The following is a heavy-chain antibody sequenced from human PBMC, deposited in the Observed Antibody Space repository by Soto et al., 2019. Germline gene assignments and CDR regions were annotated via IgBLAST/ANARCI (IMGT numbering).Heavy chain of an antibody. CDR2: ISGSGGST. V-gene: IGHV3-23*01. CDR3: AKDLPPNYYDSSGYSDY. J-gene: IGHJ4*02. Sequence: GGSLRLSCAASGFTFSSYAMSWVRQAPGKGLEWVSAISGSGGSTYYADSVKGRFTISRDNSKNTLYLQMNSLRAEDTAVYYCAKDLPPNYYDSSGYSDYWGQGTLVTVSS. CDR1: GFTFSSYA. D-gene: IGHD3-22*01.